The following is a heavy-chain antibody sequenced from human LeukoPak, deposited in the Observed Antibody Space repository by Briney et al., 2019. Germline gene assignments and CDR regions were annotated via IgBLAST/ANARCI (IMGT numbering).Heavy chain of an antibody. J-gene: IGHJ6*03. V-gene: IGHV4-38-2*02. Sequence: SETLSLTCTVSGYSISSGYYWGWIRQPPGKGLEWIGSIYHSGSTYYNPSLKSRVTISVDTSKNQFSLKLSSVTAADTAVYYCARAYSSSWYSPSSYYYYYMDVWGKGTTVTVSS. D-gene: IGHD6-13*01. CDR3: ARAYSSSWYSPSSYYYYYMDV. CDR1: GYSISSGYY. CDR2: IYHSGST.